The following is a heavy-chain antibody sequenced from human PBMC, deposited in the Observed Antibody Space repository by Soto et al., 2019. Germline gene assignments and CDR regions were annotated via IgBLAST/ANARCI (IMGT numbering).Heavy chain of an antibody. CDR2: TYYRSKWYN. D-gene: IGHD2-15*01. V-gene: IGHV6-1*01. J-gene: IGHJ3*01. CDR3: ARGKYSGFDV. CDR1: GDRLCSNGVA. Sequence: THSLTCASCGDRLCSNGVASNLIRQSPSRGLEWLGRTYYRSKWYNDYAVSVKSRITVNPDTSKNQFSLQLSSVTPEDTAVYYCARGKYSGFDVSGQGTMGTVSS.